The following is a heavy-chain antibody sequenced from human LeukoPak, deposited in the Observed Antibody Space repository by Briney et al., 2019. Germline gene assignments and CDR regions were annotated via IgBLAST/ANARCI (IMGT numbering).Heavy chain of an antibody. CDR3: ARENQGAFDY. J-gene: IGHJ4*02. Sequence: GGSLRLSCAASGFTVSSNYMSWVRQAPGEGLEWVSVIYSDTNTYYADSVKGRFTISRVNSKNTLYLQMSSLRAEDTAVYYCARENQGAFDYWGQGTLVTVSS. CDR2: IYSDTNT. V-gene: IGHV3-53*01. CDR1: GFTVSSNY. D-gene: IGHD4/OR15-4a*01.